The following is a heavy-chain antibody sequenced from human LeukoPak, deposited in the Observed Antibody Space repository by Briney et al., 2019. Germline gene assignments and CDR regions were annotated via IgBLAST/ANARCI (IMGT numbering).Heavy chain of an antibody. CDR2: IKQDGSEK. D-gene: IGHD2-15*01. Sequence: GGSLRLSCAASGFTFSSYWMSWVRQAPGKGLEWVANIKQDGSEKYCVDSVKGQLTISRDNAKNSLCLQMNSLRAEDTAVYYCARARRYLGYCSGGSCYGYFDYWGQGTLVTVSS. J-gene: IGHJ4*02. CDR3: ARARRYLGYCSGGSCYGYFDY. V-gene: IGHV3-7*01. CDR1: GFTFSSYW.